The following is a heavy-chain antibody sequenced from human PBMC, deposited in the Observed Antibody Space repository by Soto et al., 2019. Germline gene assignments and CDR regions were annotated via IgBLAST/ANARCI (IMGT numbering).Heavy chain of an antibody. CDR1: GFTFTSFA. Sequence: GGSLRLSCEALGFTFTSFAMSWVRQAPGKGLEWVPAFSGRGGSTYYADSVKGLFTISRDNSKNTLYLQMNSLRAEDTAVYYCASARSGYSSSWYGGGYYYGMDVWGQGTTVTVSS. D-gene: IGHD6-13*01. V-gene: IGHV3-23*01. J-gene: IGHJ6*02. CDR2: FSGRGGST. CDR3: ASARSGYSSSWYGGGYYYGMDV.